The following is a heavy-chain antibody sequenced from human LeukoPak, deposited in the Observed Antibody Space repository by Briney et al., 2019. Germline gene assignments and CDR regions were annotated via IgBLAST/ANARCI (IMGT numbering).Heavy chain of an antibody. V-gene: IGHV4-59*08. CDR2: IYYSGST. Sequence: SETLSLTCTVYGGSISSYYWSWLRQPPGKGLEWIGYIYYSGSTNYNPSLKSRVTISVDTSKNQFSLKLSSVTAADTAVYYCARHEQQLVPFDYWGQGTLVTVSS. CDR1: GGSISSYY. D-gene: IGHD6-13*01. CDR3: ARHEQQLVPFDY. J-gene: IGHJ4*02.